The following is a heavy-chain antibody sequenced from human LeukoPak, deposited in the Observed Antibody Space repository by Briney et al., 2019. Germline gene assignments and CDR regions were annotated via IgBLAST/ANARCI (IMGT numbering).Heavy chain of an antibody. CDR1: GGSISNYY. Sequence: SETLSLTCTVSGGSISNYYWSWIRQPPGKGLEWIGSIYHSGSTYYNPSLKSRVTISVDTSKNQFSLKLSSVTAADTAVYYCARTGKTGGDYWGQGTLVTVSS. CDR2: IYHSGST. V-gene: IGHV4-59*08. J-gene: IGHJ4*02. D-gene: IGHD1-14*01. CDR3: ARTGKTGGDY.